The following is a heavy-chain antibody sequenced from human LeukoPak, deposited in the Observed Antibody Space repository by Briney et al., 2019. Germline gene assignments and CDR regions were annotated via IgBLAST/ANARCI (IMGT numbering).Heavy chain of an antibody. D-gene: IGHD1-1*01. V-gene: IGHV4-38-2*01. CDR1: GSSITSDYF. CDR3: ARNVTAGFFDY. J-gene: IGHJ4*02. CDR2: IYYSWGM. Sequence: SETLSLTCDVSGSSITSDYFWGWIRQPPGKGLEWIATIYYSWGMYFNPSLKSRVTISLDASKHQYSLKMTSLTAADTAIYYCARNVTAGFFDYWGQGILVTVSS.